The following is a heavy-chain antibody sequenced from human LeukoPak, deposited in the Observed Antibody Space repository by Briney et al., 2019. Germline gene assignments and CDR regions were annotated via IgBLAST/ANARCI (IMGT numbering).Heavy chain of an antibody. CDR1: GFTFSSYS. J-gene: IGHJ6*03. Sequence: GGSLRLSCAASGFTFSSYSMNWVRQAPGKGLEWVSSISSSSSYIYYADSVKGRFTISRDNAKNSLYLQMNSLRAEDTAVYYCARDSHYDFWSGYYYYYYYYMDVWAKGPRSPSP. D-gene: IGHD3-3*01. CDR2: ISSSSSYI. CDR3: ARDSHYDFWSGYYYYYYYYMDV. V-gene: IGHV3-21*01.